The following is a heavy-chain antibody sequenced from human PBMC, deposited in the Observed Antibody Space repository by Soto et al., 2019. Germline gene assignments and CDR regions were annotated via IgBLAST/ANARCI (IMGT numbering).Heavy chain of an antibody. CDR1: GFTFSSYA. CDR2: ISGSGGST. V-gene: IGHV3-23*01. Sequence: GGSLRLSCAASGFTFSSYAMSWVRQAPGKGLEWVSAISGSGGSTYYADSVKGRFTISRDNSKNTLYLQMNSLRAEDTAVYYCAKDRIAVAGTFPGGDYWGQGTLVTVSS. J-gene: IGHJ4*02. D-gene: IGHD6-19*01. CDR3: AKDRIAVAGTFPGGDY.